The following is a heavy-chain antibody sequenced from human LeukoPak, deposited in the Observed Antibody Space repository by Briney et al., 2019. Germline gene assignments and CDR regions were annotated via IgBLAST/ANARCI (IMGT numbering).Heavy chain of an antibody. CDR3: AAGYYDCWSGYLGKSVG. Sequence: GTSVKVSCKASGFTFTSSAMQWVRQARGQRLEWIGWIVVGSGNTNYAQKFQERVTITRDMSTSTAYMELSSLRSEDTAVYYCAAGYYDCWSGYLGKSVGWGQGTLVTVSS. V-gene: IGHV1-58*02. CDR1: GFTFTSSA. CDR2: IVVGSGNT. J-gene: IGHJ4*02. D-gene: IGHD3-3*01.